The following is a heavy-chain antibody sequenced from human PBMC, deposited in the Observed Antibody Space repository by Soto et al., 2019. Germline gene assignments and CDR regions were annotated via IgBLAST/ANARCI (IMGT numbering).Heavy chain of an antibody. CDR3: ARVKVGGLGYCSSTSCPGAFDI. CDR2: IYSGGST. Sequence: GGSLRLSCAASGFTVSSNYMSWVRQAPGKGLEWVSVIYSGGSTYYADSVKGRFTISRDNSKNTMYLQMNSMRAEDTVVYYCARVKVGGLGYCSSTSCPGAFDIWGQGTMVTVSS. V-gene: IGHV3-66*01. J-gene: IGHJ3*02. CDR1: GFTVSSNY. D-gene: IGHD2-2*01.